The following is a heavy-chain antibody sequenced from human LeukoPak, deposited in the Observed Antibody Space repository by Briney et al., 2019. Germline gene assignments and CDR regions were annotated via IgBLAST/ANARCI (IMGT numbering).Heavy chain of an antibody. CDR3: AREATFTACNFDS. J-gene: IGHJ4*02. Sequence: GGSLRLSCAASGFTFSSYYMSWVRQAPGKGLEWVANINGDGSKKYYVDSVKGRFTISRDNSKNSLYLQMNSLRAEDTAVYYCAREATFTACNFDSWGQGTLVTVSS. CDR2: INGDGSKK. CDR1: GFTFSSYY. V-gene: IGHV3-7*05. D-gene: IGHD1-26*01.